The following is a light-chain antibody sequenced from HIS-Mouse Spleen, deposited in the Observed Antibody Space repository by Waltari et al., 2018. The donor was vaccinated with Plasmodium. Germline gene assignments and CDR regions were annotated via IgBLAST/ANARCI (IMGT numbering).Light chain of an antibody. V-gene: IGKV1-39*01. J-gene: IGKJ4*01. Sequence: DIQMIQSPSSLSASVGDRVTITCRARQSISSYLNGYQQKPGKAPKLLIYAASSLQSGVPSRFSGSGSGTDFTLTISSLQPEDFATYYCQQSYSTPGTFGGGTKVEIK. CDR2: AAS. CDR3: QQSYSTPGT. CDR1: QSISSY.